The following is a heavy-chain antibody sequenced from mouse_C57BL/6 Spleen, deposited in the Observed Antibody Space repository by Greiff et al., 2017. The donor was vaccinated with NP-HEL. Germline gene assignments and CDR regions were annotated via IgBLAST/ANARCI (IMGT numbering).Heavy chain of an antibody. CDR3: ARGGYKDY. CDR2: INPNNGGT. Sequence: VQLQQSGPELVKPGASVKISCKASGYTFTDYYMNWVKQSHGKSLEWIGDINPNNGGTSYNQKFKGKATLTVDKSSSTAYMELRSLTSEDSAVYYCARGGYKDYWGQGTTLTVSS. CDR1: GYTFTDYY. V-gene: IGHV1-26*01. J-gene: IGHJ2*01. D-gene: IGHD3-1*01.